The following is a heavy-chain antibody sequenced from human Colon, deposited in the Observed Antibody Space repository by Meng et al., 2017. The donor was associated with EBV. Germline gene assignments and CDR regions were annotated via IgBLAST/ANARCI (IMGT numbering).Heavy chain of an antibody. D-gene: IGHD5-12*01. CDR2: IYYSGRT. V-gene: IGHV4-30-4*01. J-gene: IGHJ4*02. CDR3: ARDRGGLGAFDY. CDR1: GGSISSGDYY. Sequence: QVPLQESGPGSVNTSQTPALICTGSGGSISSGDYYWSWIRKPPGKGLEWIGYIYYSGRTYYNPSLKSRVTISVDTSKNQFSLKLSSVTAADTAVYYCARDRGGLGAFDYWGQGTLVTVSS.